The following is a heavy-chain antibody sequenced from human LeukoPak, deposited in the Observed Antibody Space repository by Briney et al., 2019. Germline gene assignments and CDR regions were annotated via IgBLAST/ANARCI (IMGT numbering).Heavy chain of an antibody. V-gene: IGHV4-34*01. J-gene: IGHJ4*02. D-gene: IGHD3-16*01. CDR3: ARLGGGDDY. Sequence: SETLSLTCAVYGGSFSGYYWSWIRQPPGKGLEWIGEISHSGSTNYNPSLKSRVTISVDTSKNQFSLKLSSVTAADTAVYYCARLGGGDDYWGQGTLVTVSS. CDR1: GGSFSGYY. CDR2: ISHSGST.